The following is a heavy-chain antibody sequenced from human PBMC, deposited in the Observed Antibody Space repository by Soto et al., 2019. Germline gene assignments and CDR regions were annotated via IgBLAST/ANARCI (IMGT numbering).Heavy chain of an antibody. V-gene: IGHV3-30-3*01. CDR2: ISYDGSNK. CDR1: GFTFSSYA. D-gene: IGHD3-10*01. J-gene: IGHJ2*01. Sequence: PGGSLRLSCAASGFTFSSYAMHWVRQAPGKGLEWVALISYDGSNKYYADSVKGRFTVSRDNSKNTLYLQMNSLRAEDTAVYYWAKDDNWGTGNNSYLDLWGQGTLVTVSS. CDR3: AKDDNWGTGNNSYLDL.